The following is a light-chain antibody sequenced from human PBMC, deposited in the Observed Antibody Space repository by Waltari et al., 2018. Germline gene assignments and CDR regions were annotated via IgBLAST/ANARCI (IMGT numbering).Light chain of an antibody. Sequence: DIQMTQPPSSLSASVGDSVTITCRAGQSISRFLNWYQQKPGEAPKLLIYTASSLQSGVPSRFSGSGSGTDFTLTISSLQPEDFATYYCQHSYRPPYIFGQGTKLEIK. CDR1: QSISRF. J-gene: IGKJ2*01. V-gene: IGKV1-39*01. CDR2: TAS. CDR3: QHSYRPPYI.